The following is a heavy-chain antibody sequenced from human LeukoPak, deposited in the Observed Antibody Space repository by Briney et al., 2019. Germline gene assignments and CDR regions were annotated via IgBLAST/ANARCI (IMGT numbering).Heavy chain of an antibody. V-gene: IGHV3-73*01. CDR1: GFTFSGSA. Sequence: GGSLRLSCAVSGFTFSGSAMHWVRQASGKGLEWVGRIRSKANSYATAYAASAKGKFTISRDDSKNTAYLQMNSLKAEDTAVYYCTRSTSDSSSSRFDYWSQGTLVTVSS. J-gene: IGHJ4*02. CDR2: IRSKANSYAT. D-gene: IGHD3-22*01. CDR3: TRSTSDSSSSRFDY.